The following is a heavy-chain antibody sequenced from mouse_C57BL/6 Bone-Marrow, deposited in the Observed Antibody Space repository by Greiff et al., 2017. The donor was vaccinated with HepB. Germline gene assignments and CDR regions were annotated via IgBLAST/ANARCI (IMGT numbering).Heavy chain of an antibody. D-gene: IGHD2-12*01. CDR3: ARILRRGAMDY. CDR1: GYTFTSYW. J-gene: IGHJ4*01. V-gene: IGHV1-64*01. CDR2: IHPNSGST. Sequence: QVQLQQPGAELVKPGASVKLSCKASGYTFTSYWMHWVKQRPGQGLEWIGMIHPNSGSTKYNEKFKSKATLTVDKSSSTAYMQLSSLTSEDSAVYYCARILRRGAMDYWGQGTSVTVSS.